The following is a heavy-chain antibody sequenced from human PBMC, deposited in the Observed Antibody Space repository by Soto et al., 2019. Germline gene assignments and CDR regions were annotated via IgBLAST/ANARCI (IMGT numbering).Heavy chain of an antibody. V-gene: IGHV1-69*13. Sequence: SMKVSFEASGSTFNSYAISWVRPAPGQGLEWMGGIITTFGTENYAQKFQGRVKITADESTSTAYMELSSLRSEDTAVYYCARTSMVIYYYYGMDVWGQGTTVTVSS. J-gene: IGHJ6*02. CDR3: ARTSMVIYYYYGMDV. CDR1: GSTFNSYA. CDR2: IITTFGTE. D-gene: IGHD2-21*01.